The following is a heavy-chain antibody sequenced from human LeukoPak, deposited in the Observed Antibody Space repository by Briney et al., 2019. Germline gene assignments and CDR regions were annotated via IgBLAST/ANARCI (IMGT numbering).Heavy chain of an antibody. V-gene: IGHV3-53*01. CDR3: AREGYSSGWYRL. J-gene: IGHJ4*02. CDR1: GFTVSSNY. CDR2: IYSGDST. Sequence: GGSLRLSCAASGFTVSSNYMSWVRQAPGKGLEWVSVIYSGDSTYYADSVKGRFTISRDNSKNTLYLQMNSLRAEDTAVYYCAREGYSSGWYRLWGQGTLVTVSS. D-gene: IGHD6-19*01.